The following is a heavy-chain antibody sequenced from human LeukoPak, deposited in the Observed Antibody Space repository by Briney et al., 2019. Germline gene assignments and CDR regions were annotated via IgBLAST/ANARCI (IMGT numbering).Heavy chain of an antibody. D-gene: IGHD3-22*01. Sequence: ASVKVSCKASGYTFTIYGISWVRQAPGQGLEWMGGIIPIFGTANYAQKFQGRVTITTDESTSTAYMELSSLRSEDTAVYYCARDLSQYYYDSSGYAPFDPWGQGTLVTVSS. CDR3: ARDLSQYYYDSSGYAPFDP. CDR2: IIPIFGTA. J-gene: IGHJ5*02. CDR1: GYTFTIYG. V-gene: IGHV1-69*05.